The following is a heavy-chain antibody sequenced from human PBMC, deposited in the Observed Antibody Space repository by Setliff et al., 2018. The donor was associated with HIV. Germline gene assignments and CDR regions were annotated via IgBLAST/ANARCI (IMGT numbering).Heavy chain of an antibody. Sequence: PSETLSLTCTVSGGSISSSSYYWGWIRQPPGKGLEWIGHISYSGSTYYNPSLKSRVTISVDTSKKQFSLKLSSVTAADAAVYYCARRSATHGNWNFDLWGRGTLVTVSS. CDR3: ARRSATHGNWNFDL. V-gene: IGHV4-39*01. J-gene: IGHJ2*01. CDR1: GGSISSSSYY. CDR2: ISYSGST.